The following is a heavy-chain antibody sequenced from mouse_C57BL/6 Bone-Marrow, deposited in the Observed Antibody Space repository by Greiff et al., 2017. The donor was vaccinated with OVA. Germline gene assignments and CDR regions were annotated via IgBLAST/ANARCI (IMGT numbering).Heavy chain of an antibody. CDR2: IYPGDGDT. CDR1: GYAFSSSW. D-gene: IGHD1-1*01. V-gene: IGHV1-82*01. CDR3: AVPSYDCGSTWFDY. Sequence: QVQLQQSGPELVKPGASVKISCKASGYAFSSSWMNWVKQRPGKGLEWIGRIYPGDGDTNYNEKFKGKATLTADKSSSTAYMQLSSLTSEDSAVYYCAVPSYDCGSTWFDYWGQGTLVTVSA. J-gene: IGHJ3*01.